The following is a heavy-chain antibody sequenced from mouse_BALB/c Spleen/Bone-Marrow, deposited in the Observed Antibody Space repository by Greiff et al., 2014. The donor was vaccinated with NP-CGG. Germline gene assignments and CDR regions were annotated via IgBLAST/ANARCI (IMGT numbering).Heavy chain of an antibody. D-gene: IGHD2-14*01. CDR2: IDPANGNT. J-gene: IGHJ4*01. Sequence: EVKLMEPGAELVKPGASVKLSCTASGFNIKDTYIHWVKQRPEQGLEWIGRIDPANGNTKYDPKFQGKATITTDTSSNTAYLQLSSLTSEDTAVYYCAQGYDWAMDYWGQGASVTVSS. CDR1: GFNIKDTY. V-gene: IGHV14-3*02. CDR3: AQGYDWAMDY.